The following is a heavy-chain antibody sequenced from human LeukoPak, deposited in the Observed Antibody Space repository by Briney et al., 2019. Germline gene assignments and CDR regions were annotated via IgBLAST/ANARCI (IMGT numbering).Heavy chain of an antibody. V-gene: IGHV4-59*08. CDR1: GDSITNYF. CDR2: IYYSGST. Sequence: SETLSLTCSVSGDSITNYFWSWIRQPPGKGLEWIGYIYYSGSTNYNPSLKSRVTISVATSKNQFSLNLSSVTAADTAVYYCARIYYYGSLYYFDYWGQGTLVTVSS. CDR3: ARIYYYGSLYYFDY. J-gene: IGHJ4*02. D-gene: IGHD3-10*01.